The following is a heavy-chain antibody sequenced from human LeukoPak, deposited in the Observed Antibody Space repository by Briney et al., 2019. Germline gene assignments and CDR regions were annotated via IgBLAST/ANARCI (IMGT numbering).Heavy chain of an antibody. CDR1: GFTFTSYD. Sequence: ASVEVSCKASGFTFTSYDINWVRQATGQGLEWMGWMDSNSGDTGYAQKFQGRVTLTRNTSINTAYMHLYSLTSEDTAVYYCARGIGTGGSGEYYFAYWGQGTLVTVSS. CDR3: ARGIGTGGSGEYYFAY. V-gene: IGHV1-8*01. D-gene: IGHD3-10*01. CDR2: MDSNSGDT. J-gene: IGHJ4*02.